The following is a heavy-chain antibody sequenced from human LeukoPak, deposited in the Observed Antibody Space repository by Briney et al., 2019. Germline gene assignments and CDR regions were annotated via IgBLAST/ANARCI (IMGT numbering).Heavy chain of an antibody. V-gene: IGHV3-21*01. CDR1: GFTFSSYS. CDR2: ISSSSSYT. CDR3: ARDGVYSSSWSPRGTLHNWFDP. D-gene: IGHD6-13*01. Sequence: PGGSLRLSCAASGFTFSSYSMNWVRQAPGKGLEWVSSISSSSSYTYYADSVKGRFTISRDNAKNSLYLQMNSLRAEDTAVYYCARDGVYSSSWSPRGTLHNWFDPWGQGTLVTVSS. J-gene: IGHJ5*02.